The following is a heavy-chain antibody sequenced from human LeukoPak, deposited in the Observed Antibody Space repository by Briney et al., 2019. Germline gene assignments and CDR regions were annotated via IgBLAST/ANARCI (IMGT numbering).Heavy chain of an antibody. CDR2: VYYSGGT. Sequence: PSETLSLTCTVSGDSIISGGYYWSWIRQHPGKGLEWIGSVYYSGGTYYNPSLESRLTISVDTSNNRFSLKLKSVTAADTAVFYCARVTTGSTTLDSWGQGILVTVSS. V-gene: IGHV4-39*02. D-gene: IGHD1-1*01. J-gene: IGHJ5*01. CDR1: GDSIISGGYY. CDR3: ARVTTGSTTLDS.